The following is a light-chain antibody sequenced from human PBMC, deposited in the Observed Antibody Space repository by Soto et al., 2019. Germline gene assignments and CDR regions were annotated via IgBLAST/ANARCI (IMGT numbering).Light chain of an antibody. CDR1: QGVCDS. J-gene: IGKJ4*01. CDR3: QRCSNWPLT. V-gene: IGKV3-15*01. CDR2: DTS. Sequence: EVVLTQSPATLSLSPGEGATLSCRASQGVCDSLAWYQRKPGQTPRLLIYDTSTRAAGVPASFSGSRSGTESTLTNNRLQSEDFAFYCCQRCSNWPLTFGGGTKVEIK.